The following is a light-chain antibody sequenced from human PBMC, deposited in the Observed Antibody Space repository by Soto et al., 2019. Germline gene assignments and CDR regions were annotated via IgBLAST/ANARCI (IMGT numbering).Light chain of an antibody. CDR3: QQYGSSPRT. J-gene: IGKJ1*01. V-gene: IGKV3-20*01. CDR2: GAS. Sequence: EIVLTQSPGTLSLSPGERATLSCRASQSVSSSYLAWYQQKPGQPPRLLIYGASSRATGIPHRFTGSGSGTEFTLTISRLEPEDFAVYYCQQYGSSPRTFGQGTKVEI. CDR1: QSVSSSY.